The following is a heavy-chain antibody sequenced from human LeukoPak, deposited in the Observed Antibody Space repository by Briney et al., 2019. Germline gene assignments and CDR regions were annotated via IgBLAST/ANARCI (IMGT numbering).Heavy chain of an antibody. CDR1: GGSFSGYY. CDR2: INHSGST. V-gene: IGHV4-34*01. CDR3: ASRVGASGVTDY. Sequence: SETLSLTCAVYGGSFSGYYWSWIRQPPGKGLEWIGEINHSGSTNYNPSLKSRVTISVDTSKNQFSLKLSSVTAVDTAVYYCASRVGASGVTDYWGQGTLVTVSS. D-gene: IGHD1-26*01. J-gene: IGHJ4*02.